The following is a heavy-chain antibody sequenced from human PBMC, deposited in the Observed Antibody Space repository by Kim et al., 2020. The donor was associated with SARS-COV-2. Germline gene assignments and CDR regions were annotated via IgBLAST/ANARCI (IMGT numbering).Heavy chain of an antibody. CDR3: ASWRYYDFWSGYYIGGITDAFDI. V-gene: IGHV3-11*01. CDR1: GFTFSDYY. D-gene: IGHD3-3*01. CDR2: ISSSGSTI. Sequence: GGSLRLSCAASGFTFSDYYMSWIRQAPGKGLEWVSYISSSGSTIYYADSVKGRFTISRDNAKNSLYLQMNSLRAEDTAVYYCASWRYYDFWSGYYIGGITDAFDIWGQGTMVTVSS. J-gene: IGHJ3*02.